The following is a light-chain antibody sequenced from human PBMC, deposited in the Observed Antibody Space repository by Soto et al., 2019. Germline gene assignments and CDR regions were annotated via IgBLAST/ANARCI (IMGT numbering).Light chain of an antibody. V-gene: IGLV2-8*01. CDR1: SSDVGGYNY. J-gene: IGLJ1*01. Sequence: QSGLTQPPSASGSPGQSVTISCTGTSSDVGGYNYVSWYQQHPGKAPKLMIYEVSKRPSGVPDRFSGSKSGNTASLTVSGLQAEDEADYYCSSYAGSNNLRVFGTGTKVPS. CDR2: EVS. CDR3: SSYAGSNNLRV.